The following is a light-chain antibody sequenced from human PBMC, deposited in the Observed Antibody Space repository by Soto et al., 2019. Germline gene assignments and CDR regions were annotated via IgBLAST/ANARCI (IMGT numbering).Light chain of an antibody. CDR2: EVN. Sequence: QSALTQPASVSGSPGQSSTISCTGTSSDVGGYDYVSWYQLHPGKAPKLMVFEVNNRPSGVSYRFSGSKSGNTASLTISGLQAEDEADYFCSSYSISTAYLFGTGTKVTVL. CDR1: SSDVGGYDY. J-gene: IGLJ1*01. V-gene: IGLV2-14*01. CDR3: SSYSISTAYL.